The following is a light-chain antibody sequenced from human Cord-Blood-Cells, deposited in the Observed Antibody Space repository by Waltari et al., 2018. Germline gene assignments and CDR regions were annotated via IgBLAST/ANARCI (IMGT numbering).Light chain of an antibody. Sequence: QSVLTQPPSVSGAPGQRVTLSCTGTSSHIGAGYDVHWYQQLPGTAPKLLISGNSNRPSGVPDRFSGSKSGTSASLAITGLQAEDEADYYCQSYDSSLSGYVFGTGTKVTVL. V-gene: IGLV1-40*01. CDR2: GNS. CDR3: QSYDSSLSGYV. CDR1: SSHIGAGYD. J-gene: IGLJ1*01.